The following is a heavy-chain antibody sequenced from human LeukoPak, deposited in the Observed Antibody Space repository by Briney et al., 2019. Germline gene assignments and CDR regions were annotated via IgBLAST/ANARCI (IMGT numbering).Heavy chain of an antibody. CDR2: IYYSGST. V-gene: IGHV4-59*01. Sequence: KSSETLSLTCTVSGGSISSYYWSWIRQPPGKGLEWIGYIYYSGSTNYNPSLKSRVTISVDTSKNQFSLKLSSVTAEDTAVYYCASDGHRLTGTTFLNSEMYYYYYYGMDVWGQGTTVTVSS. CDR3: ASDGHRLTGTTFLNSEMYYYYYYGMDV. CDR1: GGSISSYY. J-gene: IGHJ6*02. D-gene: IGHD1-7*01.